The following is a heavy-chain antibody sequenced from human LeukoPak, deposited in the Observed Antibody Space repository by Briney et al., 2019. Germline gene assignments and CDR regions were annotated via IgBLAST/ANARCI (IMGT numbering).Heavy chain of an antibody. V-gene: IGHV4-59*01. CDR2: IYYSGST. CDR3: ARGRAALYSYGYILFSY. Sequence: SETLSLTCTVSGGSISSYYWSWIRQPPGKGLEWIGYIYYSGSTNYKPSLKSRVSISVDTSKNQFSLKLTSVTAADTAVYYCARGRAALYSYGYILFSYWGQGTLVTVSS. CDR1: GGSISSYY. J-gene: IGHJ4*02. D-gene: IGHD5-18*01.